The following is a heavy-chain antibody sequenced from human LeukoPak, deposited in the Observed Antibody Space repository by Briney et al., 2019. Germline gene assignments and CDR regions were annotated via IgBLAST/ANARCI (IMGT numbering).Heavy chain of an antibody. CDR1: GYTFTSYG. J-gene: IGHJ4*02. CDR3: ARGPRYYYDSSGYFPVDY. D-gene: IGHD3-22*01. V-gene: IGHV1-18*01. Sequence: ASVKVSCKASGYTFTSYGISWVRQAPGQGLEWMGWISAYNGNTNYAQKLQGRVTVTTDTSTSTAYMELRSLRSDDTAVYYCARGPRYYYDSSGYFPVDYWGQGTLVTVSS. CDR2: ISAYNGNT.